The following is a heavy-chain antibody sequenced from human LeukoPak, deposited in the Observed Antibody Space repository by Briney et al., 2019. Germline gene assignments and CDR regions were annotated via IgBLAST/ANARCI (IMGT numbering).Heavy chain of an antibody. D-gene: IGHD4-23*01. CDR2: IKEDGSEK. CDR1: GLTFSNYW. V-gene: IGHV3-7*03. J-gene: IGHJ4*02. Sequence: GGSLRLSCAASGLTFSNYWMSWVRQAPGKGLEWVANIKEDGSEKYYVDSMKGRFTISRDNAKNSLYLQMSSLRVEDTAVYYCARDRTGGYFDYWGQGTLVTVSS. CDR3: ARDRTGGYFDY.